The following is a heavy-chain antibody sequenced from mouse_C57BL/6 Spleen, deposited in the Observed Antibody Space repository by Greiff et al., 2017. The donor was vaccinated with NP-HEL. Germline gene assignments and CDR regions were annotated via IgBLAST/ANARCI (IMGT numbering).Heavy chain of an antibody. V-gene: IGHV1-54*01. CDR2: INPGSGGT. D-gene: IGHD2-4*01. Sequence: QVQLQQSGAELVRPGTSVKVSCKASGYAFTNYLIEWVKQRPGQGLEWIGVINPGSGGTNYNEKFKGKGTLTADKSSSTAYMQLSSLTSEDSAVYFCARGPYYDYDEGFAYWGQGTLVTVSA. CDR3: ARGPYYDYDEGFAY. CDR1: GYAFTNYL. J-gene: IGHJ3*01.